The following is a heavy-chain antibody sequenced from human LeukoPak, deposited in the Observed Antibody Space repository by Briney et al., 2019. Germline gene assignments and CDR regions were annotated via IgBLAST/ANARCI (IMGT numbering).Heavy chain of an antibody. CDR2: ISSSGSTI. Sequence: QPGGSLRLSCSASGFTFSTYEMNCVRQAPGKGLEWVSYISSSGSTIFYADSVKGRFTISRDNAKNSLNLQMNSLRAEDTAVYYCARDVCVHYWGRGTLVTVSS. J-gene: IGHJ4*02. V-gene: IGHV3-48*03. CDR3: ARDVCVHY. CDR1: GFTFSTYE. D-gene: IGHD2-21*01.